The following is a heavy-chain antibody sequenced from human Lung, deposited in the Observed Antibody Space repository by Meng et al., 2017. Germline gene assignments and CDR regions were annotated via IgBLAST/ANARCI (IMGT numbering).Heavy chain of an antibody. Sequence: GKAPQLGAGLLKPSETPSLPVVVSGGSFSDYYWSWIRQPPGKGLGWIGEINHSGSTNYNPSLESRATISVDTSQNNLSLKLSSVTAADSAVYYCARGPTTMAHDFDYWGQGTLVTVSS. D-gene: IGHD4-11*01. CDR1: GGSFSDYY. V-gene: IGHV4-34*01. CDR3: ARGPTTMAHDFDY. J-gene: IGHJ4*02. CDR2: INHSGST.